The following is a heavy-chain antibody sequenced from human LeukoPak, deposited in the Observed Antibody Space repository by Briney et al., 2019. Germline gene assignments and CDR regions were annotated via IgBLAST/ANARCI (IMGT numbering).Heavy chain of an antibody. D-gene: IGHD1-7*01. Sequence: SETLSLTCTVSGGSISSSSYYWGWIRQPPGKGLEWIGSIYYNGSTYYNPSLKSRVTISVDTSKNQFSLKLSSVTAADTAVYYCERHGSGGTTWVKGRYFDYWGQGTLVTVSS. CDR1: GGSISSSSYY. J-gene: IGHJ4*02. V-gene: IGHV4-39*01. CDR3: ERHGSGGTTWVKGRYFDY. CDR2: IYYNGST.